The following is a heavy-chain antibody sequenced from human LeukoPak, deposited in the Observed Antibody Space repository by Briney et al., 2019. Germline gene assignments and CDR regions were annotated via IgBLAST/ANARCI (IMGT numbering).Heavy chain of an antibody. CDR1: GFTVNNYG. J-gene: IGHJ4*02. CDR2: IHAGGGST. V-gene: IGHV3-23*01. Sequence: PGGSLRLSCAASGFTVNNYGMNWVRQTPDKGLEWVSSIHAGGGSTLYADSMKGRFTISRDNSKNTLFLQMNSLRADDTGLYFCAYYDSSGYYYGRLRYWGQGTPVTVSS. CDR3: AYYDSSGYYYGRLRY. D-gene: IGHD3-22*01.